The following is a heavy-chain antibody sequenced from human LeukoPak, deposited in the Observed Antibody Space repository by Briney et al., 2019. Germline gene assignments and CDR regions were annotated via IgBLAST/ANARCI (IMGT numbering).Heavy chain of an antibody. CDR3: ARGVDRITMIVVVIPKRGFDY. CDR2: LYYSGST. D-gene: IGHD3-22*01. V-gene: IGHV4-59*12. Sequence: SETLSLTCTVSGGSISSYYWGWIRQPPGRGLEWIGTLYYSGSTYYDPSLRSRVTISVDTSNNQFSLNLSSVTAADTAVYYCARGVDRITMIVVVIPKRGFDYWGQGTLVTVSS. J-gene: IGHJ4*02. CDR1: GGSISSYY.